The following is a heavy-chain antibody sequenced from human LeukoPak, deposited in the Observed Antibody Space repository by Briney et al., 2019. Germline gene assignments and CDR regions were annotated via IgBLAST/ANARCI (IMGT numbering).Heavy chain of an antibody. CDR3: ARDRVVVPAANYYYYYYMDV. D-gene: IGHD2-2*01. CDR2: INPSGGST. J-gene: IGHJ6*03. CDR1: GYTFTSYY. Sequence: GASVKVSCKASGYTFTSYYMHWVRQAPGQGLEWMGIINPSGGSTSYAQKFQGRVTMTRDMSTSTVYMELSSLRSEDTAVYYCARDRVVVPAANYYYYYYMDVWGKGTTVTISS. V-gene: IGHV1-46*01.